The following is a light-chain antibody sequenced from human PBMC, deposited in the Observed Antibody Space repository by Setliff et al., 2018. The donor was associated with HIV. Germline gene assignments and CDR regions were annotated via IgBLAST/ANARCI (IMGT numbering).Light chain of an antibody. CDR3: SSFSSDSVVL. CDR1: SNDIGNYNF. J-gene: IGLJ2*01. V-gene: IGLV2-14*03. CDR2: DVS. Sequence: QSALKQPASVSGSPGQSITISCTGTSNDIGNYNFFSWYQQHPGKAPKLVIYDVSNRPSGVSNRFSGSKSGNTASLTISGLQAEDEADYHCSSFSSDSVVLFGGETK.